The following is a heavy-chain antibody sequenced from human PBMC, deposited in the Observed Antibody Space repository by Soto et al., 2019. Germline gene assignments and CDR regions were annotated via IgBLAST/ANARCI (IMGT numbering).Heavy chain of an antibody. CDR2: ISGSGGST. D-gene: IGHD3-10*01. V-gene: IGHV3-23*01. J-gene: IGHJ6*02. CDR3: AKERRFNITKVRGGFGA. Sequence: GGFLRPPSASSGFALSRCAIRLFRPAPWEELEWVSAISGSGGSTYYADSVKGRFTISRDNSKNTLYLQMNSLRAEDTAVYYCAKERRFNITKVRGGFGAWGQRTKVTVAS. CDR1: GFALSRCA.